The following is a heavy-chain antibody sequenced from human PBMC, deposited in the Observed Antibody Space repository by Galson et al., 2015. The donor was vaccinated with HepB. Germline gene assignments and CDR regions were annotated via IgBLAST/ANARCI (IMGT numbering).Heavy chain of an antibody. Sequence: SVKVSCKASGGTFSSYAISWVRQAPGQGLEWMGGIIPIFGTANYAQKFQGRVTITADESTSTAYMELSSLRSEDTAVYYCARDGEMATTTLDYWGQGTLVTVSS. J-gene: IGHJ4*02. CDR1: GGTFSSYA. CDR2: IIPIFGTA. CDR3: ARDGEMATTTLDY. D-gene: IGHD5-24*01. V-gene: IGHV1-69*13.